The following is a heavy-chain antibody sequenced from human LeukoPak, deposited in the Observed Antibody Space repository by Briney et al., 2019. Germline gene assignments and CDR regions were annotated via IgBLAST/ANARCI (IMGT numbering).Heavy chain of an antibody. CDR2: VTASGIGT. V-gene: IGHV3-23*01. CDR1: GSTFTNYA. Sequence: GGSLRLSCAASGSTFTNYAMAWVRQAPGKGLEWVSAVTASGIGTYYADSVKGRFTISRDNSKNTMSLQMHSLRAEDTALYYCAKDGFVRMAARPDYFDYWGQGTLVTVSS. D-gene: IGHD6-6*01. J-gene: IGHJ4*02. CDR3: AKDGFVRMAARPDYFDY.